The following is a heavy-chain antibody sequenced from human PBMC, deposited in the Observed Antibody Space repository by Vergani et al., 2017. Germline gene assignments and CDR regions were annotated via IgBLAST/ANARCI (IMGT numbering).Heavy chain of an antibody. CDR1: GFTLSNYD. J-gene: IGHJ4*02. Sequence: QVQLVESGGGVVQRGGSLRLSCATSGFTLSNYDMHWIRQGQGKGLEFVHFIQFDGSNQYYADSVKGRLTLSRDFSKNTLYLQMNSLRTDDTATYYCAKHFRGWGIYYWGQGTQVIVSS. CDR3: AKHFRGWGIYY. CDR2: IQFDGSNQ. D-gene: IGHD3-16*01. V-gene: IGHV3-30*02.